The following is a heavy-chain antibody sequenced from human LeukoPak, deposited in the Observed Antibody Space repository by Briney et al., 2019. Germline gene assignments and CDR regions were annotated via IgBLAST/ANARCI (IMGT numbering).Heavy chain of an antibody. Sequence: PGGSLRLSCAASGFTFSGSAMHWVRQAPGKGLEWVSYISSSSSTIYYADSVKGRFTISRDNAKNSLYLQMNSLRAEDAAVYYCARFYYDSSDWGQGTLVTVSS. D-gene: IGHD3-22*01. CDR1: GFTFSGSA. CDR3: ARFYYDSSD. V-gene: IGHV3-48*01. CDR2: ISSSSSTI. J-gene: IGHJ4*02.